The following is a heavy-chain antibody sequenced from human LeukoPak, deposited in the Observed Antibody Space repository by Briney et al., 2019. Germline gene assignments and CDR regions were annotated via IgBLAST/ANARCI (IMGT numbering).Heavy chain of an antibody. D-gene: IGHD6-19*01. CDR2: ILYDGSNK. CDR3: ARVVAGSVYNCGMDV. V-gene: IGHV3-30*01. CDR1: GFTFSTYV. Sequence: PGGSLRLSCAASGFTFSTYVMHWVRQAPGKGLQWVAVILYDGSNKYYADSVKGRFIISRDNSKNTLYLQMNSLTAEDTAVYYYARVVAGSVYNCGMDVWGQGTTVTASS. J-gene: IGHJ6*02.